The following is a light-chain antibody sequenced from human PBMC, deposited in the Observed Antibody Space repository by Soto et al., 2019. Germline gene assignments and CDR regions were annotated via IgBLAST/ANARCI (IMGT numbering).Light chain of an antibody. CDR1: SNNVGSYNL. V-gene: IGLV2-23*01. J-gene: IGLJ1*01. CDR2: EGG. CDR3: CSFANFNTYV. Sequence: QSVLTQPASVSGSPGQSIALSCTGTSNNVGSYNLVSWYQQHPGKAPKLLISEGGKRPSGVSDRFPASKSGNTASLTISGLQAEDEADYYCCSFANFNTYVFGTGTKVTVL.